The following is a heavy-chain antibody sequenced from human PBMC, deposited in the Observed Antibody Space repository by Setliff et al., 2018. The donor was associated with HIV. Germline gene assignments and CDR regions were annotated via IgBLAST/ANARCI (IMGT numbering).Heavy chain of an antibody. CDR2: INHSGST. CDR3: AIGEDWRY. Sequence: PSETLSLTCTVSGASILSSGGYFWGWIRQPPGKGLEWIGEINHSGSTNYNPSLKSRVTISVDTSKNQFSLKLSSVTAADTAVYYCAIGEDWRYWGQGTLVTVSS. CDR1: GASILSSGGYF. D-gene: IGHD1-1*01. V-gene: IGHV4-39*07. J-gene: IGHJ4*02.